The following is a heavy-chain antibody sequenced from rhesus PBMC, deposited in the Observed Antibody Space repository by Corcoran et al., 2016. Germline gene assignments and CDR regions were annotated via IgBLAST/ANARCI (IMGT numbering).Heavy chain of an antibody. Sequence: QVQLQESGPGLVKPSETLSLTCAVSGGSISGYYWSWIRQPPGKGRDWIGRIYGSGGTTDYNPSLKSRVTISTDTSKNQFSLKLSSVTAADTAVYYCARQGGSWNGYAFDFWGQGLRVTVSS. CDR1: GGSISGYY. D-gene: IGHD6-25*01. V-gene: IGHV4-160*01. CDR2: IYGSGGTT. J-gene: IGHJ3*01. CDR3: ARQGGSWNGYAFDF.